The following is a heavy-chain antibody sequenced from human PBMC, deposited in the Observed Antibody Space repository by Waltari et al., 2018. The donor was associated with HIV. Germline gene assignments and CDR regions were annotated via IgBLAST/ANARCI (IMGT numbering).Heavy chain of an antibody. Sequence: QVQLVASGGGLVKPGGSLRLSCAASGFSFSDFYMSWVHQAPGKGLEWVSYINSGGITIHYANSVKGRFTISRDNAKNSLYLQMNYLTAEDTAVYYCARPRYSGYDYPTYFDYWGQGTLVTVSS. CDR2: INSGGITI. CDR1: GFSFSDFY. V-gene: IGHV3-11*01. D-gene: IGHD5-12*01. J-gene: IGHJ4*02. CDR3: ARPRYSGYDYPTYFDY.